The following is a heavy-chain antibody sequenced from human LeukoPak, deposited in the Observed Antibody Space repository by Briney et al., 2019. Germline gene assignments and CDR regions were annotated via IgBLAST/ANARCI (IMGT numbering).Heavy chain of an antibody. V-gene: IGHV1-69*06. D-gene: IGHD3-22*01. CDR2: IIPIFGTA. Sequence: SVKVSCKASGGTFSSYAISWVRQAPGQGLEWMGGIIPIFGTANYAQKFQGRVTITADKSTSTAYMELSSLRSEDTAVYYCARDFVHYYDSSGFKDLGAFDIWGQGTMVTVSS. CDR3: ARDFVHYYDSSGFKDLGAFDI. CDR1: GGTFSSYA. J-gene: IGHJ3*02.